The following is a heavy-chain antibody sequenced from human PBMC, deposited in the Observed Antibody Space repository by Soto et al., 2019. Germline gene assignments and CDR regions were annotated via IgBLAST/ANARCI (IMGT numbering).Heavy chain of an antibody. J-gene: IGHJ4*02. CDR3: ARGSLAGSRIVGYYFEY. V-gene: IGHV3-66*01. Sequence: EVQLVESGGALVQPGGTLRLSCAASGFTVSDNYMTWVRQAPGKGLEWVSVIYSSGSTYSADSVKGRFTNSRDNSKNTLYLQMTRLRAEDTAVYYCARGSLAGSRIVGYYFEYWGQGTLVTVSS. D-gene: IGHD3-3*02. CDR2: IYSSGST. CDR1: GFTVSDNY.